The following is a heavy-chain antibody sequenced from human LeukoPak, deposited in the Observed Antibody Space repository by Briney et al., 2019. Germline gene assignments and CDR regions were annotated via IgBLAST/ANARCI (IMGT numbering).Heavy chain of an antibody. CDR2: ISAYNGNT. J-gene: IGHJ6*03. D-gene: IGHD1-1*01. CDR1: GYTFTSYG. V-gene: IGHV1-18*01. Sequence: ASVKVSCKASGYTFTSYGISWVRQAPGQGLEWMGWISAYNGNTNYAQKLQGRVTMTTDTSTSTAYMELRSLRSDDTAVYYCASYNWNTYYYYMDVWGKGTTVTVSS. CDR3: ASYNWNTYYYYMDV.